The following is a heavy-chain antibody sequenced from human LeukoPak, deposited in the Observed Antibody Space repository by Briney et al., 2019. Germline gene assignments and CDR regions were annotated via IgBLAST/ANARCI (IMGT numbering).Heavy chain of an antibody. Sequence: GGSLRLSCAASGFTFSSYWMSWVRQAPGKGLDWVANIKQDGSEKYYVDSVKGRFTISRDNAKNSLYLQMNSLRAEDTAVYYCAREAYGSGSYWSPNWFDPWGQGTLVTVSS. V-gene: IGHV3-7*03. D-gene: IGHD3-10*01. J-gene: IGHJ5*02. CDR3: AREAYGSGSYWSPNWFDP. CDR1: GFTFSSYW. CDR2: IKQDGSEK.